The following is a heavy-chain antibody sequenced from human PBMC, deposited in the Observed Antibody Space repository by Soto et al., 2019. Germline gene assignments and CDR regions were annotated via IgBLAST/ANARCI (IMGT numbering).Heavy chain of an antibody. J-gene: IGHJ6*02. CDR1: GDSVSNGNSY. V-gene: IGHV4-61*01. CDR2: TYYSGST. CDR3: ARGGAYYYYYGMDV. Sequence: QVQLQESGPGLVKPSETLSLTCTVSGDSVSNGNSYWSWIRQPPGKVLEWIGYTYYSGSTNYNPSLKSRVTISVDTSKNQFSLRLSSVTAADTAVYYCARGGAYYYYYGMDVWGQGTTVTVSS.